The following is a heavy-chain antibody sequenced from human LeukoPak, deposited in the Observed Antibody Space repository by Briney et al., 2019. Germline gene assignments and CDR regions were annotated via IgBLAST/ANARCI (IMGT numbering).Heavy chain of an antibody. D-gene: IGHD1-26*01. Sequence: GGSLRLSCAASGFTFSSYAMHWVRQAPGKGLEWVAVISYDGSNKYYADSVKGRFTISRDNSKNTLYLQMNSLRAEDTAVYYCARDFSGSYRGGYYFDYWGQGTLVTVSS. J-gene: IGHJ4*02. V-gene: IGHV3-30-3*01. CDR2: ISYDGSNK. CDR1: GFTFSSYA. CDR3: ARDFSGSYRGGYYFDY.